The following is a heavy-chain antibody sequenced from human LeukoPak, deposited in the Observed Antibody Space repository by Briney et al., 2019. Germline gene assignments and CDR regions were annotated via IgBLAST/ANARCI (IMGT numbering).Heavy chain of an antibody. Sequence: QPGGSLRLSCAASGFTFSSYGMHWVRQAPGKGLEWVAFIRYDGSNKYYADSVKGRFTISRDNSKNTLYLQMNSLRAEDTAVYYCAKDQRLVPAFYMDVWGKGTTVTISS. J-gene: IGHJ6*03. CDR2: IRYDGSNK. CDR3: AKDQRLVPAFYMDV. V-gene: IGHV3-30*02. CDR1: GFTFSSYG. D-gene: IGHD2-2*01.